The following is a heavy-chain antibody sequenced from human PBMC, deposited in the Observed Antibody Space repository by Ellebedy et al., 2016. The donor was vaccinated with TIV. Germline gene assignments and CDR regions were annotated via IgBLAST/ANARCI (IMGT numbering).Heavy chain of an antibody. V-gene: IGHV3-11*01. CDR2: ISSSGNTK. J-gene: IGHJ4*02. CDR1: GFTSSDYY. D-gene: IGHD3-10*01. CDR3: VPPSMVRGGYYFDY. Sequence: GESLKISCAASGFTSSDYYMIWIRQAPGKGLEWVSYISSSGNTKYYADSVKGRFTISRDNAGSYLQMNSLRAEDTAVYYCVPPSMVRGGYYFDYWGQGTLVTVSS.